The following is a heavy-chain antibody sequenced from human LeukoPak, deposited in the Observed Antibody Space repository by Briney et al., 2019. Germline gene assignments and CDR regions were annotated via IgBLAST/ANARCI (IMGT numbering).Heavy chain of an antibody. CDR1: GFAFSDTW. CDR3: AREGDTAMVIDY. Sequence: GGSLRLSCAASGFAFSDTWMHWVREAPGRGLVWVSRIRSDGGGTRYAESVKGRFTISRDNSKNTLYLQMNSLRAEDTAAYYSAREGDTAMVIDYWGQGTLVTVSS. V-gene: IGHV3-74*01. J-gene: IGHJ4*02. D-gene: IGHD5-18*01. CDR2: IRSDGGGT.